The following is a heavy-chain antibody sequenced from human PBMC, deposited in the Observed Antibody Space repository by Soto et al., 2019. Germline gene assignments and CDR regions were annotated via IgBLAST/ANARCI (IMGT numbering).Heavy chain of an antibody. CDR1: GGSFSGYY. CDR3: ARGGAGGLIATAVPRGY. J-gene: IGHJ4*02. CDR2: INHSGST. V-gene: IGHV4-34*01. D-gene: IGHD6-13*01. Sequence: QVQLQQWGAGLLKPSETLALTCAVYGGSFSGYYWNWIRQPPGKGLEWIGEINHSGSTNYIPSLKSRVTISVDTSKNQFSLKLSSVTVADTAVYYCARGGAGGLIATAVPRGYWGQGTLVTVSS.